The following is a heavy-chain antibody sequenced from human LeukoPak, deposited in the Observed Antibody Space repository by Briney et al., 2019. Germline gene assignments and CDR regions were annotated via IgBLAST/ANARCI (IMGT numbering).Heavy chain of an antibody. D-gene: IGHD2-15*01. V-gene: IGHV4-39*07. CDR1: GGSISSSSYY. CDR2: IYYSGST. Sequence: PSETLSLTCTVSGGSISSSSYYWGWIRQPPGKGLEWIGSIYYSGSTYYNPSLKSRVTISVDTSKNQFSLKLSSVTAADTAVYYCARGMGYCSGGSCYSIYAPFDYWGQGTLVTVSS. CDR3: ARGMGYCSGGSCYSIYAPFDY. J-gene: IGHJ4*02.